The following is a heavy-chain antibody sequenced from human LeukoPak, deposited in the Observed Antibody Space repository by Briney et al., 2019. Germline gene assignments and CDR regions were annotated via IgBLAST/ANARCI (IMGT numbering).Heavy chain of an antibody. CDR3: ARDNYGGNFPNWFDP. CDR1: GGSISSYY. Sequence: SETLSLTCTVSGGSISSYYWSWIRQPPGKGLEWIGYIYYGGSTNYNPSLKSRVTISVDTSKNQFSLKLSSVTAADTAVYYCARDNYGGNFPNWFDPWGQGTLVTVSS. D-gene: IGHD4-23*01. J-gene: IGHJ5*02. CDR2: IYYGGST. V-gene: IGHV4-59*01.